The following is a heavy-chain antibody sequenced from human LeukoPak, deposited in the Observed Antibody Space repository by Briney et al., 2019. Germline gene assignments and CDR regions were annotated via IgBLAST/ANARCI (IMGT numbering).Heavy chain of an antibody. Sequence: GGSLRLSCAATGFTFHDYAMHWVRQVPGKGLEWVSGITWNSGSVLYADSVRGRFTISRDNAKNSLYPQMNSLRPEDMAFYYCAKGLGVASLIVDALDMWGQGTMVTV. D-gene: IGHD3/OR15-3a*01. J-gene: IGHJ3*02. CDR2: ITWNSGSV. CDR3: AKGLGVASLIVDALDM. V-gene: IGHV3-9*03. CDR1: GFTFHDYA.